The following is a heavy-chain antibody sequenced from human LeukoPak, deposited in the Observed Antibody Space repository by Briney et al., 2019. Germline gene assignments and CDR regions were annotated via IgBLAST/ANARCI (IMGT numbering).Heavy chain of an antibody. V-gene: IGHV3-53*01. D-gene: IGHD5-24*01. J-gene: IGHJ4*02. Sequence: PGGSLRLSCAASGFTVSSNYMSWVRQAPGKGLEWVSVIYSGGSTYYADSVKGRFTISRDNSKNTLYLQMNSLRAEDTAVYYCAKQRWLQWIDYWGQGTLVTVSS. CDR1: GFTVSSNY. CDR2: IYSGGST. CDR3: AKQRWLQWIDY.